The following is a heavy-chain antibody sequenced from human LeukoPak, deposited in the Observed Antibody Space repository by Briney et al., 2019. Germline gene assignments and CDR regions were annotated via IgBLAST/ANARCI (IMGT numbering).Heavy chain of an antibody. D-gene: IGHD3-22*01. J-gene: IGHJ4*02. CDR2: IRYDETNR. CDR3: AKDGVGYYDSSGPSGFDY. V-gene: IGHV3-30*02. Sequence: HPGGSLRLSCAASGFNFSSYGMHWVRQAPGKGLEWVSFIRYDETNRYYADSVKGRFTISRDNAKNSLYLQMNSLRAEDTALYYCAKDGVGYYDSSGPSGFDYWGQGTLVTVSS. CDR1: GFNFSSYG.